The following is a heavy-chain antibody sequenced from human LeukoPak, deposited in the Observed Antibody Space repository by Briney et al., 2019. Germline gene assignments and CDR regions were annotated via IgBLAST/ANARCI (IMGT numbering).Heavy chain of an antibody. CDR3: ARRGYCSSTSCHFDY. V-gene: IGHV5-51*01. CDR2: IYPGDSDT. D-gene: IGHD2-2*01. CDR1: GYSFTSYW. Sequence: GESLKISCQGSGYSFTSYWIGWVRQMPGKGLEWMGIIYPGDSDTRYSPSFQGQVTISADKSISTAYLQWSSLKASDTAMYYCARRGYCSSTSCHFDYWGQGTLVTVSS. J-gene: IGHJ4*02.